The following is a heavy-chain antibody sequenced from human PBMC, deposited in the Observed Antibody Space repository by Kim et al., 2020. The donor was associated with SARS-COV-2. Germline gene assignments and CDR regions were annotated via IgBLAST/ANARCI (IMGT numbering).Heavy chain of an antibody. J-gene: IGHJ6*02. D-gene: IGHD6-19*01. CDR2: IWYDGSNK. Sequence: GGSLRLSCAASGFTFSSYGMHWVRQAPGKGLEWVAVIWYDGSNKYYADSVKGRFTISRDNSKNTLYLQMNSLRAEDTAVYYCARDEAVYGMDVWGQGTTVTVSS. CDR3: ARDEAVYGMDV. CDR1: GFTFSSYG. V-gene: IGHV3-33*01.